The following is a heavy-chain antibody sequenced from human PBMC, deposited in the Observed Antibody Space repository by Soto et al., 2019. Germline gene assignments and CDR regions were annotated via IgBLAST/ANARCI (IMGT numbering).Heavy chain of an antibody. CDR2: IYYSGST. V-gene: IGHV4-39*01. CDR3: ARSDYDSSGYYPFDP. J-gene: IGHJ5*02. D-gene: IGHD3-22*01. Sequence: LSLTFTVSGGSISSSSYYWGWIRQPPGKGLEWIGSIYYSGSTYYNPSLKSRVTISVDTSKNQFSLKLSSVTAADTAVYYCARSDYDSSGYYPFDPWGQGTLVTVSS. CDR1: GGSISSSSYY.